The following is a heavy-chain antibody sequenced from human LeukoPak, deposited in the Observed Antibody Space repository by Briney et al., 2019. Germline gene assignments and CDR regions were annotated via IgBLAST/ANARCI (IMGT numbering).Heavy chain of an antibody. J-gene: IGHJ3*02. Sequence: AGGSLRLSCAASGFTFSSYEMNWVRQAPGKGLEWVSTISYSGGSTYYADSVKGRFAISRDSSKNTLYLQMNGLRGEDTAVYYCAKDDGGSPPDAFDIWGQGTLVTVSS. CDR2: ISYSGGST. CDR1: GFTFSSYE. D-gene: IGHD1-26*01. V-gene: IGHV3-23*01. CDR3: AKDDGGSPPDAFDI.